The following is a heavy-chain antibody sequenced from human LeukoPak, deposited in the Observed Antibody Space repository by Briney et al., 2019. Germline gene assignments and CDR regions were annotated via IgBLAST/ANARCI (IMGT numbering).Heavy chain of an antibody. CDR2: IYYSGST. J-gene: IGHJ4*02. CDR1: GGSISSSSYY. CDR3: ARRPEVPAARYYFDY. Sequence: PSETLSLTCTVSGGSISSSSYYWGWIRQPPGKGLEWIGSIYYSGSTYYNPSLKSRVTISVDTSKNQFSLKLSSVTAADTAVYYCARRPEVPAARYYFDYWGQGTLVTVSS. V-gene: IGHV4-39*01. D-gene: IGHD2-2*01.